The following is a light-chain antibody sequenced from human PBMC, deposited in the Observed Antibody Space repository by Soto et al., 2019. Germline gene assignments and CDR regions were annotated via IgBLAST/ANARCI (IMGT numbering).Light chain of an antibody. CDR1: QSVSSSY. V-gene: IGKV3-20*01. CDR3: QQYGSLPRT. J-gene: IGKJ2*01. Sequence: EIVLTQSPGTLSLSPGERATLSCRASQSVSSSYLAWYQHKPGQAPRLLIYGASSRATGIPDRFSGSGSGTDFTLTISRLEPEDFAVYYCQQYGSLPRTFGQGTKREIK. CDR2: GAS.